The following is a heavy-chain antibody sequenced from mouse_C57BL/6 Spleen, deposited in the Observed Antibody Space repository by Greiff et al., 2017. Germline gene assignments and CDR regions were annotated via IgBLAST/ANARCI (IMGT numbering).Heavy chain of an antibody. Sequence: QVHVKQSGAELVKPGASVKLSCKASGYTFTSYWMHWVKQSPGRGLEWIGRIDPNSGGTTYTETFKSQAPLTVDKPSSPASMPLSSLTSEDSAVDYGAKAGEGDEGSWFADWGKGTLVTVSA. D-gene: IGHD2-13*01. J-gene: IGHJ3*01. V-gene: IGHV1-72*01. CDR2: IDPNSGGT. CDR3: AKAGEGDEGSWFAD. CDR1: GYTFTSYW.